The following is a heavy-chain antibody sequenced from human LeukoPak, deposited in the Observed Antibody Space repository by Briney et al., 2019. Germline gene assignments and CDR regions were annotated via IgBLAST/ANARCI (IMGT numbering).Heavy chain of an antibody. J-gene: IGHJ5*02. D-gene: IGHD1-26*01. CDR1: GGSISSSSYY. CDR3: ARDLLGNNWFDP. V-gene: IGHV4-39*07. CDR2: IYYSGST. Sequence: SETLSLTCTVSGGSISSSSYYWGWIRQPPGKGLEWIGSIYYSGSTYYNPSLKSRVTISVDTSKNQFSLKLSSVTAADTAVYYCARDLLGNNWFDPWGQGTLVTVSS.